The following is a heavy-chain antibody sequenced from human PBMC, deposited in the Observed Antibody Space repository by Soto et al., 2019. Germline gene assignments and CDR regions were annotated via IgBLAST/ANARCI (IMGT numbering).Heavy chain of an antibody. D-gene: IGHD1-7*01. J-gene: IGHJ6*02. CDR3: ARNPELAIGGMDV. CDR1: GYSFTSYW. Sequence: PGESLKISCKGSGYSFTSYWIGCVRQMPGKGLEWMGIIYPGDSDTRYSPSFQGQVTISADKSISTAYLQWSSLKASDTAMYYCARNPELAIGGMDVWGQGTTVTVSS. V-gene: IGHV5-51*01. CDR2: IYPGDSDT.